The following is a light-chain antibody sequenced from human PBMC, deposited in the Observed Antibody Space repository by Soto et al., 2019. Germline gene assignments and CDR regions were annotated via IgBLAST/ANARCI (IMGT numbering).Light chain of an antibody. CDR2: DVT. J-gene: IGLJ3*02. Sequence: QSVLTQPPSVSGSPGHSVTISFTGTSCDGGAYDRVSWYQHHPTKAPKLIIYDVTNRPSGVPYRFSGSKSGSTASLTISGLQAEDEADYYCCSHAGGSSWVFGGGTKLTVL. CDR1: SCDGGAYDR. V-gene: IGLV2-11*01. CDR3: CSHAGGSSWV.